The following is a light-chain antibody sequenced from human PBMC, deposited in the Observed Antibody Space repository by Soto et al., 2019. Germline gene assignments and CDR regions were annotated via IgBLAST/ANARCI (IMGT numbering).Light chain of an antibody. V-gene: IGKV3-20*01. CDR2: DSS. CDR1: QSLNGDS. J-gene: IGKJ4*01. Sequence: EIVLTQSPGTLSLSPGDRATLSCRATQSLNGDSLAWYQVKPGQAPRLLIYDSSIRAAGVPNRFSGSGSGTDFTLTISRLETEDFAVYYCQLYGSSPELTFGGGTKLEIK. CDR3: QLYGSSPELT.